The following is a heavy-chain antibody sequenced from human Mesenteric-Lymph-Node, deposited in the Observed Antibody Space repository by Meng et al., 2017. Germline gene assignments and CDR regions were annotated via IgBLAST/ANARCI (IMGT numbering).Heavy chain of an antibody. V-gene: IGHV3-74*01. D-gene: IGHD3-16*01. J-gene: IGHJ1*01. CDR2: VKTDGSTT. Sequence: VQVVGAGGALVQPGGSLRLSCAASGFTFSSHYMHWVRQAPGKGLVWVSSVKTDGSTTNYADSVKGRFTIYRDNAKDTLFLQMNSLRGDDTAVYYCANDRLNQWGQGTLVTVSS. CDR1: GFTFSSHY. CDR3: ANDRLNQ.